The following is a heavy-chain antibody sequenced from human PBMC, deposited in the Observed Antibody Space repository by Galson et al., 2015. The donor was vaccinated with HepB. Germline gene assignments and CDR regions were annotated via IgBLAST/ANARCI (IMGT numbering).Heavy chain of an antibody. D-gene: IGHD4-17*01. CDR3: ARDASGDYYPPYYYGMDV. CDR2: IIPIFGTA. Sequence: SVKVSCKASGGTFSSYAISWVRQAPGQGLEWMGGIIPIFGTANYAQKFQGRVTITADESTSTAYMELSSLRSEDTAVYYCARDASGDYYPPYYYGMDVWGQGTTVTVSS. V-gene: IGHV1-69*13. CDR1: GGTFSSYA. J-gene: IGHJ6*02.